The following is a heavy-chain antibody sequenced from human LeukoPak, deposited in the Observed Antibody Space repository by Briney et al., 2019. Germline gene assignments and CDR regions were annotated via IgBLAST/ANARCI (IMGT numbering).Heavy chain of an antibody. V-gene: IGHV1-46*01. CDR3: ARWREPPVGKYYFDY. D-gene: IGHD1-26*01. CDR2: INPSGGST. J-gene: IGHJ4*02. CDR1: GYTFTSYY. Sequence: ASVRVSCKASGYTFTSYYMHWVRQAPGQGLEWMGIINPSGGSTSYAQKFEGRVTMTRDTSTSIVYMELSSLRSEDTAVYYCARWREPPVGKYYFDYWGQGTLVTVSS.